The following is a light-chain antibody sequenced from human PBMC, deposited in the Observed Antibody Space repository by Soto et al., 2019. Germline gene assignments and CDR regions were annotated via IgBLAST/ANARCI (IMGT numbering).Light chain of an antibody. CDR1: QGISTY. Sequence: DIQMTQSPCSLSASVGDRLTITCLAIQGISTYLNWYQQKPGKAPKLLIYAASTLQSGVPSRFSGSGSETDFTLTISSLQPEDFATYSCQQNYSATWTFGQGTKVDIK. V-gene: IGKV1-39*01. J-gene: IGKJ1*01. CDR3: QQNYSATWT. CDR2: AAS.